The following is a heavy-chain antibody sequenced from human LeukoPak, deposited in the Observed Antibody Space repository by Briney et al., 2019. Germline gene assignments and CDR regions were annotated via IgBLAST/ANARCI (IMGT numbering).Heavy chain of an antibody. CDR2: INHSGST. V-gene: IGHV4-34*01. Sequence: SETLSLTCAVYGGSFSGYYWNWIRQPPGKGLEWIGEINHSGSTNYNPSLKSRVTISVDTSKNQFSLKLTSVTAADTAVYYCARELNDSSGYLDYWGQGTLVTVSS. CDR3: ARELNDSSGYLDY. J-gene: IGHJ4*02. CDR1: GGSFSGYY. D-gene: IGHD3-22*01.